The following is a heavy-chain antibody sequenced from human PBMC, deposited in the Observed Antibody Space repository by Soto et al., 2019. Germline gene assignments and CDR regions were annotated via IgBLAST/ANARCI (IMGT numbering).Heavy chain of an antibody. V-gene: IGHV3-21*01. CDR3: ASGISLDQLLIYGSFDI. CDR2: ISSSSSYI. Sequence: EVQLVESGGGLVKPGGSLRLSCAASGFTFSSYSMNWVRQAPGKGLEWVSSISSSSSYIYYADSVKGRFTISRDNAQNSLYLQMNSLRAEDTAVYYCASGISLDQLLIYGSFDIWGQGTMVTVSS. J-gene: IGHJ3*02. CDR1: GFTFSSYS. D-gene: IGHD2-2*01.